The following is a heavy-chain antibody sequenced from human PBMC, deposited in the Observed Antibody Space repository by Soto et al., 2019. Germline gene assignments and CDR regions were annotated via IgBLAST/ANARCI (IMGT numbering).Heavy chain of an antibody. Sequence: SSETLSLTCTVCGDSIISSDFYWGWVRQPPGKGLEWIGSIFYLGSSYYNPSLKSRVTMSVDTSKNQFSLRLSSVTAADTAVYYCAREVAKLLWFGEEFDYWGQGTLVTVSS. CDR2: IFYLGSS. D-gene: IGHD3-10*01. CDR1: GDSIISSDFY. J-gene: IGHJ4*02. CDR3: AREVAKLLWFGEEFDY. V-gene: IGHV4-39*02.